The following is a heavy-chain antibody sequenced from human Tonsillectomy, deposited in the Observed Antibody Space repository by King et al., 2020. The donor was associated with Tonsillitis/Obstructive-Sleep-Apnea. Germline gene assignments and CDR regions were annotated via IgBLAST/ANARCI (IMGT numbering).Heavy chain of an antibody. CDR2: INPNSGGT. D-gene: IGHD6-6*01. CDR1: GYTFSGYY. V-gene: IGHV1-2*02. Sequence: VQLVESGAEVKKPGASVKVSCKASGYTFSGYYIHWVRQAPGQGLEWMGWINPNSGGTNCAQKFQGRVTMTRDTSISTAYMELSSLRSDDTAVYYCARTAIAARPNYYYGMDVWGQGTTVTVSS. CDR3: ARTAIAARPNYYYGMDV. J-gene: IGHJ6*02.